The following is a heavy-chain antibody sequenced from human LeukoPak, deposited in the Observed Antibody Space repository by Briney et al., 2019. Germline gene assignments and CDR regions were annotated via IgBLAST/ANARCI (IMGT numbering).Heavy chain of an antibody. CDR3: ARDLKQWLATYGMDV. J-gene: IGHJ6*02. CDR1: GGTFSSYA. Sequence: GASVKVSCKASGGTFSSYAISWVRQAPGQGLEWMGWISAYNGNTNYAQKLHDRVTMTTDTSTSTVYMELRSLTSDDTAVYYCARDLKQWLATYGMDVWGQGTTVTVSS. D-gene: IGHD6-19*01. V-gene: IGHV1-18*01. CDR2: ISAYNGNT.